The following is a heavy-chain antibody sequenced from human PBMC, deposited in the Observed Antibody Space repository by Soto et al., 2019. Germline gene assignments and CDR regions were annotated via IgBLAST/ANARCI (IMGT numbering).Heavy chain of an antibody. CDR2: IYSGGST. Sequence: PGGSLRLSCAASGFTVSSNYMSWVRQAPGKGLEWVSVIYSGGSTYYADSVKGRFTISRDNSKNTLYLQMNSLRAEDTDVYDCAREDTAMDYYYYPMDVWGQGTTVTVSS. D-gene: IGHD5-18*01. CDR3: AREDTAMDYYYYPMDV. CDR1: GFTVSSNY. V-gene: IGHV3-53*01. J-gene: IGHJ6*02.